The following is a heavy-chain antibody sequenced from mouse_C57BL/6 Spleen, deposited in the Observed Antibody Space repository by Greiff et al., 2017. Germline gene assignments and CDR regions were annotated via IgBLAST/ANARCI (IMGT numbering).Heavy chain of an antibody. V-gene: IGHV1-53*01. CDR3: AGLLRFAY. CDR2: IKQSNGGT. J-gene: IGHJ3*01. D-gene: IGHD1-1*01. CDR1: GYTFTSYC. Sequence: QVQLQQPGPELVKPGASVKLSCKASGYTFTSYCMHWVKQRPGQGLEWIGNIKQSNGGTTYNEKFKSKATLTVDKSSRTSYMQLSSLTSEDSAVYYCAGLLRFAYWGNGTLVTVSA.